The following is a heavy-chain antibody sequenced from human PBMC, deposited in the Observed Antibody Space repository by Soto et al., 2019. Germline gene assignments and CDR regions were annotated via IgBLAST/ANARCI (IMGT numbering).Heavy chain of an antibody. CDR1: GYTFTSYD. J-gene: IGHJ4*02. CDR2: MNPNSGNT. Sequence: QVQLVQSGAEVKKPGASVKVSCKASGYTFTSYDINWVRQATGQGLEWMGWMNPNSGNTGYAQKFQGRVTMTRNTSISTAYMEPSSLRSEDTAVYYGASSRYDYIWGSYLFDYWGQGTLVTVSS. V-gene: IGHV1-8*01. CDR3: ASSRYDYIWGSYLFDY. D-gene: IGHD3-16*02.